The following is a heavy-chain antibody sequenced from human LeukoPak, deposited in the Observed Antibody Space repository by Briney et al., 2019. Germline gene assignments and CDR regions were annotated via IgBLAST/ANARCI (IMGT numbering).Heavy chain of an antibody. CDR1: GGSFSGYY. J-gene: IGHJ6*04. Sequence: SETLFLTCAVYGGSFSGYYWSWIRQPPGKGLEWIGEINHSGSTNYNPSLKSRVTISVDTSKNQFSLKLSSVTAADTAVYYCARVPIVVVPAAMYVYGMDVWGKGTTVTVSS. D-gene: IGHD2-2*01. CDR2: INHSGST. V-gene: IGHV4-34*01. CDR3: ARVPIVVVPAAMYVYGMDV.